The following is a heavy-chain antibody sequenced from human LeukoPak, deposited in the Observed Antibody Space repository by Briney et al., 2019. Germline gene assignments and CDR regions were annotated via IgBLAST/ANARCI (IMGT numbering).Heavy chain of an antibody. CDR3: AKHRVAAGAIDS. CDR2: IRYDGSEK. D-gene: IGHD6-13*01. Sequence: PGGSLRLSCAASGFTVSGNYMTWARQAPGKGLEWVAFIRYDGSEKYYTDSVKGRFTISRDNSKNTLYLQMNSLRVEDMAVYYCAKHRVAAGAIDSWGQGTLVTVSS. CDR1: GFTVSGNY. J-gene: IGHJ4*02. V-gene: IGHV3-30*02.